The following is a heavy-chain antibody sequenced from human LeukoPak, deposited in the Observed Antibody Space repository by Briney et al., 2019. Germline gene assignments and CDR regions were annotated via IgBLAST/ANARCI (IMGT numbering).Heavy chain of an antibody. CDR3: VSDYGDYSY. J-gene: IGHJ4*02. D-gene: IGHD4-17*01. CDR1: GFTFSSYW. V-gene: IGHV3-7*01. CDR2: IKQDGSQK. Sequence: GGSLRLSCVASGFTFSSYWMSWVRQAPGKGLEWVASIKQDGSQKNYVDSVKGRFTISRDSAENSLYLQMNSLRAEDTAVYYCVSDYGDYSYWGQGTLV.